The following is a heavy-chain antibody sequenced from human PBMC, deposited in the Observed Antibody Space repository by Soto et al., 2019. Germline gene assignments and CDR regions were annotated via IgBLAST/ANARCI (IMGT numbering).Heavy chain of an antibody. CDR3: AHCNSYCSSGSCYSEDYYYYMDV. CDR1: GFSLSTSGVG. CDR2: IYWDDDK. D-gene: IGHD2-15*01. J-gene: IGHJ6*03. Sequence: SGPTLVNPTQTLTLTCTFSGFSLSTSGVGVGWIRQPPGKALEWLALIYWDDDKRYSPSLKSRLTITKDTSKNQVVLTMTNMDPVDTATYYCAHCNSYCSSGSCYSEDYYYYMDVWGKGTTVTVSS. V-gene: IGHV2-5*02.